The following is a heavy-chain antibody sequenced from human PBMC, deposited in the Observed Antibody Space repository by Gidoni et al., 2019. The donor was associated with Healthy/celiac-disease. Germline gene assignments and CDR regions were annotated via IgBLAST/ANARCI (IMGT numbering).Heavy chain of an antibody. CDR2: HSAYNDNT. CDR3: ARDPAAWDYGMDV. J-gene: IGHJ6*02. Sequence: QVERVRFGAQVRKPGASVMVSCKASGSTFTSYGISWVRQYRGQGLEWMGWHSAYNDNTNYAQKLQGRVTMTTDTSTSTVYTELRSLRSDDTAAYYCARDPAAWDYGMDVWGQGTTVTVSS. CDR1: GSTFTSYG. D-gene: IGHD7-27*01. V-gene: IGHV1-18*04.